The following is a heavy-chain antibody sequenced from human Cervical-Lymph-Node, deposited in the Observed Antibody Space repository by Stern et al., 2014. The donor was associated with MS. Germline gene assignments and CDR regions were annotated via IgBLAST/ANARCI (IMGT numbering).Heavy chain of an antibody. J-gene: IGHJ5*02. CDR3: ARGPLLYDFWSGYYFNWFDP. CDR1: GYTFTSYD. Sequence: VQLGESGAEVKKPGASVKVSCKASGYTFTSYDINWVRQATGQGLEWMGWMNPNSGNTGYAQKFQGRVTMTRNPSISTAYMELSSLRSEDTAVYYCARGPLLYDFWSGYYFNWFDPWGQGTLVTVSS. CDR2: MNPNSGNT. D-gene: IGHD3-3*01. V-gene: IGHV1-8*01.